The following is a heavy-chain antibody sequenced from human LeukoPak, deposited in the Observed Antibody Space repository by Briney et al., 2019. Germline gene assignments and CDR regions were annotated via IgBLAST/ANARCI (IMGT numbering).Heavy chain of an antibody. CDR2: INPSGGST. V-gene: IGHV1-46*01. Sequence: ASVEVSCKASGYTFTSYYMHWVRQAPGQGLEWMGIINPSGGSTSYAQKFRGRVTMTRDTSTSTVYMELSSLRSEDTAVYYCAGDLGTDYYDSSGYSSWGQGTMVTVSS. CDR3: AGDLGTDYYDSSGYSS. J-gene: IGHJ3*01. D-gene: IGHD3-22*01. CDR1: GYTFTSYY.